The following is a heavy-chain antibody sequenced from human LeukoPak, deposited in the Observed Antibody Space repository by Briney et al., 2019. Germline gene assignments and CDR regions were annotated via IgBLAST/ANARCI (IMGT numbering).Heavy chain of an antibody. Sequence: PGRSLRLSCAASGFTFSSYAMHWVRQAPGKGLEWVSSIGISSSHTFYADSVKGRFAISRDNAENSVYLQMNSLRAEDTAVYYCAKDLTTVATPYYYYYMDVWGKGTTVTVSS. D-gene: IGHD4-23*01. CDR2: IGISSSHT. V-gene: IGHV3-21*01. CDR3: AKDLTTVATPYYYYYMDV. CDR1: GFTFSSYA. J-gene: IGHJ6*03.